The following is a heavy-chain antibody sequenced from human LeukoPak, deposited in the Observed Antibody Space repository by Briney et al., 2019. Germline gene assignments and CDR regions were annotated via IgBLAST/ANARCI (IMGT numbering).Heavy chain of an antibody. CDR2: IYPGDSDT. Sequence: GESLQISCKGSGYSFTTYWIGWVRPMPGKGLEWMGIIYPGDSDTRYSPSFQGQVTISADKSISTAYLQWSSLKASDTAIYYCARYSDWFDPWGQGTLVTVSS. D-gene: IGHD1-26*01. J-gene: IGHJ5*02. CDR3: ARYSDWFDP. V-gene: IGHV5-51*01. CDR1: GYSFTTYW.